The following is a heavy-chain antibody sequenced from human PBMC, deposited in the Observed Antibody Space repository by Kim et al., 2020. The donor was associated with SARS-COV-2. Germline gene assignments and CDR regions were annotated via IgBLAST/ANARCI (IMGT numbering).Heavy chain of an antibody. CDR2: ISGSGGST. Sequence: GGSLRLSCAASGFPFSSYAMSWVRQVPWKGLEWLSAISGSGGSTYYADSVKGRFTISRDNSKNTLYLQMNSLRAEDTAVYYCATIPPYRGSYWGQGTLVTVSS. D-gene: IGHD3-10*01. CDR3: ATIPPYRGSY. V-gene: IGHV3-23*01. J-gene: IGHJ4*02. CDR1: GFPFSSYA.